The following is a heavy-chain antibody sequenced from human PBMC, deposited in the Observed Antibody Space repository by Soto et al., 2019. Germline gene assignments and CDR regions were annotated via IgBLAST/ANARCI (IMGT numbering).Heavy chain of an antibody. CDR2: INAGNGNT. J-gene: IGHJ5*02. CDR3: ARERWEFQLRYNWFDP. D-gene: IGHD1-26*01. Sequence: ASVKVSCKASGYTFTSYAMHWVRQAPGQRLEWMGWINAGNGNTKYSQKFQGRVTITRDTSASTAYMELSSLRSEDTAVYYCARERWEFQLRYNWFDPWGQGTLVTVSS. CDR1: GYTFTSYA. V-gene: IGHV1-3*01.